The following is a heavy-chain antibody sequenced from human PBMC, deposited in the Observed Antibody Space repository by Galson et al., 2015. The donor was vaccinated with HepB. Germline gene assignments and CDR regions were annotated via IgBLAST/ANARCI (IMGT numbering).Heavy chain of an antibody. V-gene: IGHV4-59*01. CDR1: GGSIISYY. CDR2: IYFNGIT. Sequence: LSLTCTVSGGSIISYYWRWVRQPPGKGLEWIGYIYFNGITNYNPSLKSRVTMSADTSKNQFSLKMSSVTTADTAVYYCARGSMIRGVPFDYWGQGTLVTVSS. D-gene: IGHD3-10*01. J-gene: IGHJ4*02. CDR3: ARGSMIRGVPFDY.